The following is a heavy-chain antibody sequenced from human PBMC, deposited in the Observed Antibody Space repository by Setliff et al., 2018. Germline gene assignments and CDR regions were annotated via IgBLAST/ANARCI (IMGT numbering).Heavy chain of an antibody. D-gene: IGHD5-18*01. CDR1: GYTLTNYY. Sequence: ASVKVSCKASGYTLTNYYMHWVRQAPGQGLEWMGIINPSGGLTRYAQKFQGRVTMTRDTSTSTVYMEVSSLTSDDTAVYYCAREGVDTRSSTDYRYYMDVWGKGTTVTVSS. CDR3: AREGVDTRSSTDYRYYMDV. CDR2: INPSGGLT. J-gene: IGHJ6*03. V-gene: IGHV1-46*01.